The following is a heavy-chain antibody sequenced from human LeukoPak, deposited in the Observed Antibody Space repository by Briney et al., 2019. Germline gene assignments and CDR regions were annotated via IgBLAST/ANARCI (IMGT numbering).Heavy chain of an antibody. D-gene: IGHD2-15*01. V-gene: IGHV6-1*01. CDR1: GDTVSSSSAA. CDR3: ARGPQVVGYYYIDE. J-gene: IGHJ6*03. CDR2: TYYRSKWYS. Sequence: SQTLSLTCVISGDTVSSSSAAWNWIRQSPSRGLEWLGRTYYRSKWYSDYAVSVKSRITINPDTSKNQFSLQLNSVTPEDTAVYYCARGPQVVGYYYIDEWGKGTTVTVSS.